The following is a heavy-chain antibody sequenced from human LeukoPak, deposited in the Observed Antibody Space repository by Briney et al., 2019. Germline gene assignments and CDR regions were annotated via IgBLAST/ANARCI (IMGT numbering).Heavy chain of an antibody. D-gene: IGHD2-15*01. CDR3: ARVTRVVAADNWFDP. CDR1: GFTFSSYS. Sequence: GGSLRLSSAASGFTFSSYSMNWVRQAPGKGLEWVSSISSSSSYIYYADSVKGRFTISRDNAKNSLYLQMNSLRAEDTAVYYCARVTRVVAADNWFDPWGQGTLVTVSS. CDR2: ISSSSSYI. J-gene: IGHJ5*02. V-gene: IGHV3-21*01.